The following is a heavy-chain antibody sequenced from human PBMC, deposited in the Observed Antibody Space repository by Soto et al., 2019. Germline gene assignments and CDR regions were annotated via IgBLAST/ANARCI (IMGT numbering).Heavy chain of an antibody. CDR1: GFAFSTYG. CDR3: AKDFGAWSDS. J-gene: IGHJ5*02. D-gene: IGHD6-19*01. V-gene: IGHV3-30*18. CDR2: ISYDGPDK. Sequence: QVHLVESGGGVVQPGRSLTISCVGSGFAFSTYGMHWVRQAPAKGLEWVALISYDGPDKYYADSVKGRFSISRDNSKQTLSLQMDSLRPEDTAVYYCAKDFGAWSDSWGQGTLVNVSS.